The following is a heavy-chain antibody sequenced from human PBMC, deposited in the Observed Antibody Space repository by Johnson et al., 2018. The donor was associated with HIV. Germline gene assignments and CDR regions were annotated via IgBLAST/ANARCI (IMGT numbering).Heavy chain of an antibody. CDR3: AGQVRAFDI. V-gene: IGHV3-20*04. CDR1: GFIFDDYG. Sequence: VQLVESGGGVLRPGASLRLSCEGFGFIFDDYGLNWVRQAPGKGLEWVSGINWNGGITGYADSVKGRFTISRDNSMHTMYLQMNSLRAEDTAVYYCAGQVRAFDIWGQGTMVTVSS. J-gene: IGHJ3*02. D-gene: IGHD6-19*01. CDR2: INWNGGIT.